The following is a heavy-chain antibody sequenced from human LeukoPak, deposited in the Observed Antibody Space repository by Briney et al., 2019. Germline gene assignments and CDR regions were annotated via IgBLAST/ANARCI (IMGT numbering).Heavy chain of an antibody. CDR2: IMPMFGTA. CDR3: ARGPEIVVAGTTFGAYKWFHP. Sequence: SVKVSCKTSGDTLSNYPVSWVRQAPGQGLEWMGGIMPMFGTAHYAEKFQGRVAITADESTSTVSMELRSLKSEDTAVYYCARGPEIVVAGTTFGAYKWFHPWGQGTLLIVSS. D-gene: IGHD2-15*01. J-gene: IGHJ5*02. CDR1: GDTLSNYP. V-gene: IGHV1-69*13.